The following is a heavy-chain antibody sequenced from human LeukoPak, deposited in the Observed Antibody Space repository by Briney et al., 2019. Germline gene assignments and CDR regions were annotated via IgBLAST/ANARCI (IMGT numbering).Heavy chain of an antibody. CDR1: GFTFSSYS. J-gene: IGHJ4*02. D-gene: IGHD3-22*01. CDR2: ISSSSSYI. CDR3: ARETPDLYYYDSSGYFH. Sequence: GGSLRLSCAASGFTFSSYSMNWVRQAPGKGLEWVSPISSSSSYIYYADSVKGRFTISRDNAKNSLYLQMNSLRAEDTAVYYCARETPDLYYYDSSGYFHWGQGTLVTVSS. V-gene: IGHV3-21*01.